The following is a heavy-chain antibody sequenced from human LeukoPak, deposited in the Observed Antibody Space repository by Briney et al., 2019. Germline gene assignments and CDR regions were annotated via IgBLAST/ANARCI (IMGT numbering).Heavy chain of an antibody. CDR2: INHSGST. V-gene: IGHV4-34*01. CDR1: GGSFSCYY. J-gene: IGHJ4*02. CDR3: ARGPNLSVAATQDSDY. Sequence: SETLSLTCAVYGGSFSCYYWSWIRQPPGKGLEWIGEINHSGSTNYNPSLKSRVTISVDTSKNQFSLKLSSVTAADTAVYYCARGPNLSVAATQDSDYWGQGTLVTVSS. D-gene: IGHD2-15*01.